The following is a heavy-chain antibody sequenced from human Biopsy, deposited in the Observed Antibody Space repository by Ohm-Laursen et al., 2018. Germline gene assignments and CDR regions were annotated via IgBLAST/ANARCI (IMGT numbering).Heavy chain of an antibody. D-gene: IGHD1-26*01. V-gene: IGHV1-69*13. Sequence: GASVKVSCKASGGTFINYAISWVRQAPGQGLEWMGGIIPMFGTANYAQMFQGRVAISADESTSTSYMELSSLTTEDTAIYYCARGPHSGSHSCFDYWGRGTLVTVS. CDR3: ARGPHSGSHSCFDY. CDR1: GGTFINYA. CDR2: IIPMFGTA. J-gene: IGHJ4*02.